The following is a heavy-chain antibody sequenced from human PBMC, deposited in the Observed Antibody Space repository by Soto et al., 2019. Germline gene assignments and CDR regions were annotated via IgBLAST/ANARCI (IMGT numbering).Heavy chain of an antibody. CDR2: INSDGSST. J-gene: IGHJ6*03. CDR1: GFTFSSYW. CDR3: AREPYYDFWSGYSNYYYMDV. D-gene: IGHD3-3*01. Sequence: EVQLVESGGGLVQPGGSLRLSCAASGFTFSSYWMHWVRQAPGKGLVWVSRINSDGSSTSYADSVKGRFTISRDNAKNTLSLQMNSLRAEDTAVYYCAREPYYDFWSGYSNYYYMDVWGKGTTVTVSS. V-gene: IGHV3-74*01.